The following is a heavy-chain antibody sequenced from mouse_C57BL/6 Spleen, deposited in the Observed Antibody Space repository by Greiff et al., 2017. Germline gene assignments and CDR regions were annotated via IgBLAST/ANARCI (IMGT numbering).Heavy chain of an antibody. CDR3: ARGENSNENAMDY. Sequence: QVQLQQPGAELVMPGASVKLSCKASGYTFTSYWMHWVKQRPGQGLEWIGEIDPSDSYTNYNQKFKGKSTLTVDKSSSTAYMQRRSLTSEDAAVYYCARGENSNENAMDYWGQGTSVTVSS. D-gene: IGHD2-5*01. V-gene: IGHV1-69*01. CDR2: IDPSDSYT. J-gene: IGHJ4*01. CDR1: GYTFTSYW.